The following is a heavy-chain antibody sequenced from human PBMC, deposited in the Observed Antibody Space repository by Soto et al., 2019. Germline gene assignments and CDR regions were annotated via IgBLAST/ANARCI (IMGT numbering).Heavy chain of an antibody. J-gene: IGHJ4*02. Sequence: QVQLQESGPGLVKPSQTLSLTCTVSGGSISSGGYYWSWIRQHPGKGLELIGYIYYSGSTYYNPSHKSRVSISLDTSKNQFSLRLNSVTAADTAVYYCARRWGYGGNSRFDYWGQGTLVIDSS. CDR3: ARRWGYGGNSRFDY. D-gene: IGHD5-12*01. V-gene: IGHV4-31*03. CDR1: GGSISSGGYY. CDR2: IYYSGST.